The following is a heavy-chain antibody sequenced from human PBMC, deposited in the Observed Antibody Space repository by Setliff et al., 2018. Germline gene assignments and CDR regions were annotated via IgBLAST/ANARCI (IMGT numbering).Heavy chain of an antibody. CDR1: GDSISSTYH. D-gene: IGHD1-1*01. CDR3: ARVRSTQNGFFDY. CDR2: IYHSGNT. V-gene: IGHV4-38-2*02. J-gene: IGHJ4*02. Sequence: SETLSLTCNVSGDSISSTYHWGWIRQSPGKGLEWIGTIYHSGNTYYNPSLNSRLTISVDTSKNQSSLRLTSVTAADTAIYYCARVRSTQNGFFDYWSQGTLVTVSS.